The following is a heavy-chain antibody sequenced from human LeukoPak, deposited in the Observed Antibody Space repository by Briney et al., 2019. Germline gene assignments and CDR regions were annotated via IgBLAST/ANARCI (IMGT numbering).Heavy chain of an antibody. CDR2: ISSSSSTI. J-gene: IGHJ6*03. Sequence: PGGSLRLSCAASGFTFSSYAMSWVRQAPGKGLEWVSYISSSSSTIYYADSVKGRFTISRDNAKNSLYLQMNSLRAEDTAVYYCARKAVVHYYYYMDGWGKGTTVTVSS. D-gene: IGHD2-15*01. CDR3: ARKAVVHYYYYMDG. V-gene: IGHV3-48*01. CDR1: GFTFSSYA.